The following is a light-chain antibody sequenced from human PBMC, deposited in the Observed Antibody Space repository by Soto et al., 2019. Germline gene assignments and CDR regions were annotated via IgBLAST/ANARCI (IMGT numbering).Light chain of an antibody. CDR2: WAS. CDR3: QQYYSTLYT. Sequence: DIVMTQSPDSLAVSLGERTTINCKSSQSLLYSSNNKNYLAWYQQKPGQPPKLLIYWASTRESGVPDRFSGSGSGTDFTLTISSLQAADVAVYYCQQYYSTLYTFGQGTKLEIK. V-gene: IGKV4-1*01. J-gene: IGKJ2*01. CDR1: QSLLYSSNNKNY.